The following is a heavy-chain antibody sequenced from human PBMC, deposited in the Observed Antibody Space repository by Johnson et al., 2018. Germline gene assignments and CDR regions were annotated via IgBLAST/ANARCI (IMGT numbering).Heavy chain of an antibody. CDR3: ARTYYYDSRGAFDT. V-gene: IGHV3-30-3*01. Sequence: QVQLVQAGGGVVQPGRSLRLSCAASGFTFSSYAMHWVRQAPGKGLEWVAVISYDGSNKYYADSVTGRFTISRDNSKNTLYLQRNSLRAEETAVYYCARTYYYDSRGAFDTWGQGTMVTVAS. D-gene: IGHD3-22*01. J-gene: IGHJ3*02. CDR1: GFTFSSYA. CDR2: ISYDGSNK.